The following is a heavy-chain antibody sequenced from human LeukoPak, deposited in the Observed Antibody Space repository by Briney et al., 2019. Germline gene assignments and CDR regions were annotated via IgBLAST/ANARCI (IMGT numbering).Heavy chain of an antibody. Sequence: PGGSLRLSCAASGFTFSTYAMHWVRQAPGKGLEWVAVIPYDGSNKYYTDSVKGRFTISRDNSKNTLYLQMNSLRAEDTAVYYCAKGRGWEASYYYYYMDVWGKGTTVTISS. CDR1: GFTFSTYA. V-gene: IGHV3-30*04. J-gene: IGHJ6*03. CDR2: IPYDGSNK. CDR3: AKGRGWEASYYYYYMDV. D-gene: IGHD1-26*01.